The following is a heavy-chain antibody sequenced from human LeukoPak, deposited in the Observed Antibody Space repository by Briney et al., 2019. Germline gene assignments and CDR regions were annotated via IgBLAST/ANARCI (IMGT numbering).Heavy chain of an antibody. CDR1: GGSISSSSYY. V-gene: IGHV4-39*07. D-gene: IGHD3-22*01. CDR3: ARVSRRITMIVVPNLKGWIRGAFDI. CDR2: IYYSGST. J-gene: IGHJ3*02. Sequence: PSETLSLTCTVSGGSISSSSYYWGWIRQPPGKGLEWIGSIYYSGSTYYNPSLKSRVTISVDTSKNQFSLKLSSVTAADTAVYYCARVSRRITMIVVPNLKGWIRGAFDIWGQGTMVTVSS.